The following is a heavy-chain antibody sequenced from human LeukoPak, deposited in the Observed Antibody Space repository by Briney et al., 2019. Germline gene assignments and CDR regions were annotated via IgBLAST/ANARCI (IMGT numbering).Heavy chain of an antibody. V-gene: IGHV3-23*01. CDR2: ISGSGGST. Sequence: GGSLRLSCAASGFTFSSYAMSWVRQPPGKGLEWVSAISGSGGSTYYADSVKGRFTISRDNSKNTLYLQMNSLRAEDTAVYYCAKPRGYDFWSGFDYWGQGTLVTVSS. D-gene: IGHD3-3*01. J-gene: IGHJ4*02. CDR1: GFTFSSYA. CDR3: AKPRGYDFWSGFDY.